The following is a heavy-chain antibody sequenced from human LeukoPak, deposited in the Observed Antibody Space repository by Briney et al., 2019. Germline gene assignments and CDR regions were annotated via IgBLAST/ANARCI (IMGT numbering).Heavy chain of an antibody. J-gene: IGHJ4*02. CDR2: ISGSGGST. Sequence: GGSLRLSCAASGFTFSSYAMSWVRQAPGKGLEWVSAISGSGGSTYYADSVEGRFTISRDNSKNTLYLQMNSLRAEDTAVYYCAKVSGYYDSSGYYPHYWGQGTLVTVSS. V-gene: IGHV3-23*01. CDR1: GFTFSSYA. CDR3: AKVSGYYDSSGYYPHY. D-gene: IGHD3-22*01.